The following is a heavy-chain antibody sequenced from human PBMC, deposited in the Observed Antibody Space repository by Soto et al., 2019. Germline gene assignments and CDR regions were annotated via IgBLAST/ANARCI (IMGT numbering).Heavy chain of an antibody. J-gene: IGHJ4*02. Sequence: QVQLVQSGAEVKKPGSSVKVSCTASGGTFSSYAISWVRQAPGQGLEWMGGIIPIFGTANYAQKFQGRVTITADESTSTAYMELSSLRSEDTAVYYCARSLTFWSGYFEGGFDYWGQGTLVTVSS. D-gene: IGHD3-3*01. CDR3: ARSLTFWSGYFEGGFDY. CDR1: GGTFSSYA. V-gene: IGHV1-69*01. CDR2: IIPIFGTA.